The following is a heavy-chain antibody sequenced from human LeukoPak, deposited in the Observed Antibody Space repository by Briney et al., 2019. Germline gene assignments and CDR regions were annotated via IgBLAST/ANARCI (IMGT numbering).Heavy chain of an antibody. CDR1: GFTFSSYS. CDR2: ISSSSSTI. CDR3: ARDPGREGRYFDY. J-gene: IGHJ4*02. Sequence: GGSLRLSCAASGFTFSSYSMNWVRQAPGKGLEWVSYISSSSSTIYYADSVKGRFTNSRDNAKNSLYLQMNSLRAEDTAVYYCARDPGREGRYFDYWGQGTLVTVSS. V-gene: IGHV3-48*01. D-gene: IGHD3-10*01.